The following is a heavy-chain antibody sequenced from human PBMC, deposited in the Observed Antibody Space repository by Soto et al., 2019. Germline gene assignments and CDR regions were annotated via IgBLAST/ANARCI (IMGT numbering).Heavy chain of an antibody. CDR2: VSWNSGSI. CDR1: GFTFDDYA. CDR3: AKDMLRGYSYGSFDY. Sequence: EVQLVESGGGLVQPGRSLRLSCAASGFTFDDYAMHWVRQAPGKGLEWVSGVSWNSGSIGYADSVKGRFTISRDNAKNSLYLQMNSLRAEDTALYYCAKDMLRGYSYGSFDYWGQGTLVTVSS. V-gene: IGHV3-9*01. J-gene: IGHJ4*02. D-gene: IGHD5-18*01.